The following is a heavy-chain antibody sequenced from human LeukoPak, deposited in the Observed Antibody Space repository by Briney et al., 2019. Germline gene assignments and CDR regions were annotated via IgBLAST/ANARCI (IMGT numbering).Heavy chain of an antibody. CDR1: GFTFSSYA. CDR2: ISYDGSNK. CDR3: ARVGGELSLYALDY. Sequence: GGSLRLSCAASGFTFSSYAMHWVRQAPGKGLEWVAVISYDGSNKYYADSVKGRFTISRDNAKNSLYLQMNSLRAEDTAVYYCARVGGELSLYALDYWGQGTLVTVSS. V-gene: IGHV3-30*04. D-gene: IGHD3-16*02. J-gene: IGHJ4*02.